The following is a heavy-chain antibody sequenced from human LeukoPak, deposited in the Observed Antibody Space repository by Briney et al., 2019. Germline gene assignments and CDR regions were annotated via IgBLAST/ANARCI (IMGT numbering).Heavy chain of an antibody. V-gene: IGHV4-61*02. CDR2: IYTSGST. J-gene: IGHJ6*03. CDR1: GGSISSGSYY. Sequence: PSETLSLTCTVSGGSISSGSYYWTWIRQPAGKGLEWIGRIYTSGSTNYNPSLKSRVTISLDTSKNQFSLNLTSVTATDTGVYYCARVGGVGYYYYMDVWGKGTTVTVSS. D-gene: IGHD2-8*01. CDR3: ARVGGVGYYYYMDV.